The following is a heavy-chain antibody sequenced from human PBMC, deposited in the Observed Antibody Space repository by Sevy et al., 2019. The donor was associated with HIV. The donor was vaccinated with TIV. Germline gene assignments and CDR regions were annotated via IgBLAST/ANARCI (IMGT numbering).Heavy chain of an antibody. CDR1: GGSFCGYY. CDR2: INHSGST. D-gene: IGHD1-7*01. J-gene: IGHJ5*02. CDR3: ARARTRRITGTTPWFDP. V-gene: IGHV4-34*01. Sequence: SETLSLTCAVYGGSFCGYYWSWIRQPPGKGLEWIGEINHSGSTNYNPSLKSRVTISVDTSKNQFSLKLSSVTAADTAVYYCARARTRRITGTTPWFDPWGQGTLVTVSS.